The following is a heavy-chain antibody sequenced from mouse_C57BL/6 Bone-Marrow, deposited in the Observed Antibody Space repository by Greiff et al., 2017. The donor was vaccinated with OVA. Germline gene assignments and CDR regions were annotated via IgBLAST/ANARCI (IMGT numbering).Heavy chain of an antibody. V-gene: IGHV1-19*01. Sequence: VQLQQSGPVLVKPGASVKMSCKASGYTFTDYYMNWVKQSHGKSLEWIGVINPYNGGTSYNQKFKGKATLTVDKSSSTAYMELNSLTSEDSAVYYCARRDYDVGGYAMDYWGQGTSVTVSS. CDR3: ARRDYDVGGYAMDY. D-gene: IGHD2-4*01. J-gene: IGHJ4*01. CDR2: INPYNGGT. CDR1: GYTFTDYY.